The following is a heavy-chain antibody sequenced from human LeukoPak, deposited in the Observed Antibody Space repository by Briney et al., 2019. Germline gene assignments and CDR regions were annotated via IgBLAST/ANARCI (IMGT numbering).Heavy chain of an antibody. CDR1: GXTFSSYG. V-gene: IGHV3-33*01. Sequence: GGSLRLSCAASGXTFSSYGMHWVRQAPGKGLEWVAVIWYDGSNKYYADSVKGRFTISRDNSKNTLYLQMNSLRAEDTAVYYCARRYCSSTSCTLDYWGQGTLVTVSS. CDR2: IWYDGSNK. CDR3: ARRYCSSTSCTLDY. J-gene: IGHJ4*02. D-gene: IGHD2-2*01.